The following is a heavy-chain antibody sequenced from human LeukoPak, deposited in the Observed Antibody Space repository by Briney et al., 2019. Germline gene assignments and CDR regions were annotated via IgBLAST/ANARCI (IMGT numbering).Heavy chain of an antibody. CDR1: GFTVSSNY. J-gene: IGHJ4*02. Sequence: GGSLRLSCAASGFTVSSNYMSWVRQAPGKGLEWVSVIYSGGSTYYADSVKGRFTISRGNSKNTLYLQMNSLRAEDTAVYYCARTPSGYSLADFDYWGQGTLVTVSS. D-gene: IGHD5-18*01. V-gene: IGHV3-53*01. CDR3: ARTPSGYSLADFDY. CDR2: IYSGGST.